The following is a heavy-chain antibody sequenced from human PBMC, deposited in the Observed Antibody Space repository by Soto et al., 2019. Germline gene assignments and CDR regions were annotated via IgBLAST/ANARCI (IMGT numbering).Heavy chain of an antibody. CDR3: AKDLSSPAVYSGYDRVDFSFDY. D-gene: IGHD5-12*01. J-gene: IGHJ4*02. V-gene: IGHV3-30*18. Sequence: HPGGSLRLSCAASGFPFSSYGMHWVRQAPGKGLEWVAVISYDGSNKYYADSVKGRFTISRDNSKNTLYLQMNSLRAEDTAVYYCAKDLSSPAVYSGYDRVDFSFDYWGQGTLVTVSS. CDR2: ISYDGSNK. CDR1: GFPFSSYG.